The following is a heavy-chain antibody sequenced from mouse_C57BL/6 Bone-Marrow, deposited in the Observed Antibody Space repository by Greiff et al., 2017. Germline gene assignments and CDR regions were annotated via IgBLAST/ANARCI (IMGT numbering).Heavy chain of an antibody. V-gene: IGHV8-12*01. CDR1: GFSLSTSGMG. D-gene: IGHD1-1*01. CDR2: IYWDDDK. J-gene: IGHJ4*01. CDR3: ARSALFITTDGDAMDY. Sequence: QVTLKVSGPGILQSSQTLSLTCSFSGFSLSTSGMGVSWIRQPSGKGLEWLAHIYWDDDKRYNPSLKSRLTISKDTSRNQVFLKITSVDTADTATCYCARSALFITTDGDAMDYWGQGTSVTVSS.